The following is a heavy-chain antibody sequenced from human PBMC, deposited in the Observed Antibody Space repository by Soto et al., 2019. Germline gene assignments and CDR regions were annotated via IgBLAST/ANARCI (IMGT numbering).Heavy chain of an antibody. V-gene: IGHV6-1*01. D-gene: IGHD2-15*01. CDR1: GDSVSSNSVS. CDR2: TYYRSKWYS. Sequence: SQTLSLTCVISGDSVSSNSVSWSWIRQSPSRGLEWLGRTYYRSKWYSYYGVSVKSRITINPDTSKNQFSLQLNSVSPEDTAVYYWASLHSGGSDSFEIWGQGTMVTV. CDR3: ASLHSGGSDSFEI. J-gene: IGHJ3*02.